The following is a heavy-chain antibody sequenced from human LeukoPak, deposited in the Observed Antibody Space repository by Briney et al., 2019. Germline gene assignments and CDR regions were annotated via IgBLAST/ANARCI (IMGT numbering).Heavy chain of an antibody. CDR2: INPNSGGT. CDR1: GYTFSGYY. D-gene: IGHD3-22*01. J-gene: IGHJ4*02. Sequence: ASVKVSCKASGYTFSGYYMHWVRQAPGQGLEWMGWINPNSGGTDYAQKFQGRITVTRDTSTNTAYMELSSLRSGDTAVYYCARGGGSSGYPDYWGQGTLVTVSS. CDR3: ARGGGSSGYPDY. V-gene: IGHV1-2*02.